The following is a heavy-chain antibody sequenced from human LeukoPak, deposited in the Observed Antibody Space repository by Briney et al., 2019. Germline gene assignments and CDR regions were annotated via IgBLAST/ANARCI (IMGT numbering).Heavy chain of an antibody. CDR2: IKEEGSEK. J-gene: IGHJ4*02. D-gene: IGHD3-16*01. Sequence: GGSLRLSCATSGFTFSSYWMIWVRQAPGKGLEWVANIKEEGSEKYYLDSVKGRFIISRDNAKKSLYVQMNSLRAEDKAVYYCARESLRGGIDYWGQGALVTVFS. CDR3: ARESLRGGIDY. CDR1: GFTFSSYW. V-gene: IGHV3-7*04.